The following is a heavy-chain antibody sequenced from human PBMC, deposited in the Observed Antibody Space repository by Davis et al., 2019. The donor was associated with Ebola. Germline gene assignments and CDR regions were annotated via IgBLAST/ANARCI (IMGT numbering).Heavy chain of an antibody. CDR1: GFTFSNYR. CDR3: AKGMSRSAYYAMDV. V-gene: IGHV3-21*01. Sequence: GESLKISCAASGFTFSNYRMNWVRQAPGKGLEWVSSISRSSSSTYYADSVKGRFTISRDNAKNSLYLQMNSLRAEDTAVYYCAKGMSRSAYYAMDVWGQGTTVTVSS. CDR2: ISRSSSST. D-gene: IGHD2-8*01. J-gene: IGHJ6*02.